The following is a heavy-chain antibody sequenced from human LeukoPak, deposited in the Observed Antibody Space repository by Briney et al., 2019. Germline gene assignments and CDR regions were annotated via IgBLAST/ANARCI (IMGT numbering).Heavy chain of an antibody. CDR1: GYTLTELS. CDR2: FDPEDGET. V-gene: IGHV1-24*01. J-gene: IGHJ6*03. Sequence: ASVKVSCKVSGYTLTELSMHWVRQAPGKGFEWMGGFDPEDGETIYAQKFQGRVTMTEDTSTDTAYMELSSLRSEDTAVYYCATVGSGSYYDYYYYMDVWGKGTTVTISS. CDR3: ATVGSGSYYDYYYYMDV. D-gene: IGHD1-26*01.